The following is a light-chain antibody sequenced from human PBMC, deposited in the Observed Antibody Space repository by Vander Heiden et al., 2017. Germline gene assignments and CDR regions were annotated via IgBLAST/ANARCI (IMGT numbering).Light chain of an antibody. J-gene: IGLJ3*02. CDR3: SSYTTSSTSV. Sequence: SALTQPPSVSWSPGQSITISCTGTSSDVAGYNYVSWYQQHPGKAPKLMIHDVSNRPSGVSNRFSGSKSGNTASLTISRLQAEDEADYYCSSYTTSSTSVFGGGTKLTVL. CDR2: DVS. CDR1: SSDVAGYNY. V-gene: IGLV2-14*01.